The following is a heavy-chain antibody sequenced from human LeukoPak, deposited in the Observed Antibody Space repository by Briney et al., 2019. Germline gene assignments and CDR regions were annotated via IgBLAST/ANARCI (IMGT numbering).Heavy chain of an antibody. D-gene: IGHD3-10*01. J-gene: IGHJ5*02. CDR1: GGSISSYY. CDR2: IFYSGSA. Sequence: SETLSLTCTVSGGSISSYYWSWIRQPPGKGLEWIGYIFYSGSANYNPSLKSRVTISVDTSKNQFSLKLSSVTAADTAVYYCARHKRARFGESLSWFDPWGQGTLVTVSS. CDR3: ARHKRARFGESLSWFDP. V-gene: IGHV4-59*08.